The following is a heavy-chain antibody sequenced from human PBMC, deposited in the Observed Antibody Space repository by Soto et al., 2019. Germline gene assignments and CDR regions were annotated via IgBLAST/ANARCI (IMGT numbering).Heavy chain of an antibody. CDR1: RFSFSSYA. CDR2: ISVSGGST. V-gene: IGHV3-23*01. CDR3: AKDGYTITRHKPLDY. D-gene: IGHD6-13*01. J-gene: IGHJ4*02. Sequence: XGSLRPYCGSPRFSFSSYAVFAVSKAPGKGLEWVSSISVSGGSTYYADSAKRRFTISRANPKNTLYLHMNSLRAEDTAVYHCAKDGYTITRHKPLDYWGQGTLVTVS.